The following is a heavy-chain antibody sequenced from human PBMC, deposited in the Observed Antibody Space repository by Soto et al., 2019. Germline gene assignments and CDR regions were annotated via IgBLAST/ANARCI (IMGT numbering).Heavy chain of an antibody. D-gene: IGHD3-10*01. J-gene: IGHJ4*02. V-gene: IGHV3-64D*08. CDR1: GFTFSSYA. CDR3: VKGSADITMVRGVIIIGEY. Sequence: GGSLRLSCSASGFTFSSYAMHWVRQAPGKGLEYVSAISSNGGSTYYADSVKGRFTISRDNSKNTLYLQMGSLRAEDTAVYYCVKGSADITMVRGVIIIGEYWGQGTLVTVSS. CDR2: ISSNGGST.